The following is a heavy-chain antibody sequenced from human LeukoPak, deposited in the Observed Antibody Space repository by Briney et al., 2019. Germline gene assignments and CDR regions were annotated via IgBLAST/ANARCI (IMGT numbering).Heavy chain of an antibody. CDR1: GCTFSSYT. V-gene: IGHV1-69*02. J-gene: IGHJ4*02. CDR3: ARVDPFPGNH. Sequence: SVKVSCKASGCTFSSYTISWVRQAPGQGLEWMGRIIPILGIANYAQKFQGRVTITAEKSTSTAYMELSSLSSEDRAVYYCARVDPFPGNHWGQGTLVTVSS. CDR2: IIPILGIA.